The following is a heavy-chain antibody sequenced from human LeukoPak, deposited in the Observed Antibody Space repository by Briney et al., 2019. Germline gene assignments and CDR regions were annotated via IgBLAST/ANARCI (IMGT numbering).Heavy chain of an antibody. Sequence: SETLSLTCAVYGGSFSGYYWGWIRQPPGKGLEWIGEINHSGSTNYNPSLKSRVTISVDTSKNQFSLKLSSVTAADTAVYYCARGDTYGLFDYWGQGTLVTVSS. CDR1: GGSFSGYY. CDR2: INHSGST. D-gene: IGHD4-17*01. V-gene: IGHV4-34*01. J-gene: IGHJ4*02. CDR3: ARGDTYGLFDY.